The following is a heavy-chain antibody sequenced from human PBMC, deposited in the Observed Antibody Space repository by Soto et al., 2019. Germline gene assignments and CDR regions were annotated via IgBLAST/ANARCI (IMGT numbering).Heavy chain of an antibody. V-gene: IGHV4-61*01. CDR3: ARQRTTVVTQAYFDH. CDR2: IYYSGST. CDR1: GGSVSSGSYY. D-gene: IGHD2-21*02. J-gene: IGHJ4*02. Sequence: SATLSLTCTVSGGSVSSGSYYWSWIRQPPGKGLEWIGYIYYSGSTNYNPSLKSRVTISVDTSKNQFSLKLSSVTATDTAVYYCARQRTTVVTQAYFDHWGQGALVTVSS.